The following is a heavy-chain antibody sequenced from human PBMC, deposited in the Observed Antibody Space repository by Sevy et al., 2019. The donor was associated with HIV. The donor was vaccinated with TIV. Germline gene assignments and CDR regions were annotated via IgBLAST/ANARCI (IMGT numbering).Heavy chain of an antibody. Sequence: GGSLRLSCAASGFTFSNYAMNWVRQAPGKGLEWVSTISGTGLSTYYADSVKGRFTISRDNSKNTLYLQMNNLRAEDTACYFCAKGLVSIAARRGYFDYWGQGTLVTVSS. D-gene: IGHD6-6*01. V-gene: IGHV3-23*01. CDR2: ISGTGLST. J-gene: IGHJ4*02. CDR3: AKGLVSIAARRGYFDY. CDR1: GFTFSNYA.